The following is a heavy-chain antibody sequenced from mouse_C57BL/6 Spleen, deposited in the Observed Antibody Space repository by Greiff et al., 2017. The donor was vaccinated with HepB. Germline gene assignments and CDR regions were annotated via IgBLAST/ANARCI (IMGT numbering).Heavy chain of an antibody. D-gene: IGHD2-4*01. CDR3: ARMGYYDYDRYWYFDV. V-gene: IGHV8-8*01. Sequence: QVTLKVSGPGILQPSQTLSLTCSFSGFSLSTFGMGVGWIRQPSGKGLEWLAHIWWDDDKYYNPALKSRLTISKDTSKNQVFLKIANVDTADTATYYCARMGYYDYDRYWYFDVWGTGTTVTVSS. CDR2: IWWDDDK. J-gene: IGHJ1*03. CDR1: GFSLSTFGMG.